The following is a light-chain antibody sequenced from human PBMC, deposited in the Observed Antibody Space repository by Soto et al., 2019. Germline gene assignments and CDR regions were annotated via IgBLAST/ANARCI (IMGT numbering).Light chain of an antibody. Sequence: IQMTLSASTLSASVGDRVTITCRASQSISRWLAWVQQKPGKAPKILIYDASTLESGVPSRFSGTGSGSEFTLTISRLQPEDFATYYGQQWRSFPWTFGQGTKVDIK. CDR1: QSISRW. CDR2: DAS. J-gene: IGKJ1*01. CDR3: QQWRSFPWT. V-gene: IGKV1-5*01.